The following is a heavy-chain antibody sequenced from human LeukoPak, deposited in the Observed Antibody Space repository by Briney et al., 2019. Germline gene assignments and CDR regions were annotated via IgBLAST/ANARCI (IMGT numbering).Heavy chain of an antibody. CDR1: GFPFSSYS. CDR3: AIVGCSGGSCIDY. Sequence: GALSLSCAASGFPFSSYSMNWVRQAPGKGLEWVSSISSSSSYIYYADSVKGRFTISRDNAKNSLYLQVNSLRAEDPDVYYCAIVGCSGGSCIDYWGQGTLVTVSS. J-gene: IGHJ4*02. D-gene: IGHD2-15*01. V-gene: IGHV3-21*01. CDR2: ISSSSSYI.